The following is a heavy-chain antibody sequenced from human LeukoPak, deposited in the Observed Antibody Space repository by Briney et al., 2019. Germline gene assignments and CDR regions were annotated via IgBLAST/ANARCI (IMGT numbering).Heavy chain of an antibody. J-gene: IGHJ4*02. Sequence: PGGSLRLSCVASGFTFNIHGMHWVRQAPNKGLEWVAVISHDGNHQYYGGSVKGRFTVARDNSKNTLYLQMNSLTVEDTAVYFCARDHSGWDYFDYRGQGTVVSVSS. D-gene: IGHD1-26*01. CDR3: ARDHSGWDYFDY. CDR2: ISHDGNHQ. CDR1: GFTFNIHG. V-gene: IGHV3-30*03.